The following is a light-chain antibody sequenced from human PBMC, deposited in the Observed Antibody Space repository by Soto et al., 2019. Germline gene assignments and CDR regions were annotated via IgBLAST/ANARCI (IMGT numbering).Light chain of an antibody. CDR1: QSIRSN. CDR3: QQYNNWPPFT. Sequence: EIAMTQSPATLSVSPGERATLSCRASQSIRSNLGWYQQKPGQAPRLLIYGASTRATGVPARFSGSGSGTEFTLTISSLQSEDSAVYYCQQYNNWPPFTFGQGTRLEIK. V-gene: IGKV3-15*01. CDR2: GAS. J-gene: IGKJ5*01.